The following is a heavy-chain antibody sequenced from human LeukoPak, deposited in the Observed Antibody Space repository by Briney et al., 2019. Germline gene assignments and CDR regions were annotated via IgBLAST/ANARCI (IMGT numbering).Heavy chain of an antibody. D-gene: IGHD5-18*01. Sequence: SETLSLTCAVSGYSISSGYYWGWIRQPPGKGLEWIGSISHSGSTYYSPSLKSRVTISVDTSKNQFSLKLTSVTAADTAVYYCASVNTAVVTVDYWGQGTLVTVSS. V-gene: IGHV4-38-2*01. CDR2: ISHSGST. J-gene: IGHJ4*02. CDR1: GYSISSGYY. CDR3: ASVNTAVVTVDY.